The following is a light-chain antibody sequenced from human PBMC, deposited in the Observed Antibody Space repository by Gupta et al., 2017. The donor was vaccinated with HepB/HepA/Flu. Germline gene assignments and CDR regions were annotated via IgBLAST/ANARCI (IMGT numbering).Light chain of an antibody. Sequence: AIQMTQSPSSLSASVGDRVTITCRASQGIRDDLAWYQQKPGKPPKLLIYAASSWESGVPSRFSGSGSGTDFTLTISSLQHEDFANYYWIQDYNYITFGQGTKMEIK. CDR2: AAS. V-gene: IGKV1-6*01. CDR1: QGIRDD. CDR3: IQDYNYIT. J-gene: IGKJ2*01.